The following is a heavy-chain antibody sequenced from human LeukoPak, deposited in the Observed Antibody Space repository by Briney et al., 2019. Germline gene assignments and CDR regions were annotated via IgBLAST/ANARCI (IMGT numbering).Heavy chain of an antibody. D-gene: IGHD3-3*01. Sequence: PSETLSLTCTVSGGSISSYYWSWIRQPPGKGLEWIGYIYYSGSTNYNPSLKSRVTISVDTSKNQFSLKLSSVTAADTAVYYCARGPYYDFWSGYYDYYYMDVWGKGTTVTVSS. CDR2: IYYSGST. CDR3: ARGPYYDFWSGYYDYYYMDV. CDR1: GGSISSYY. J-gene: IGHJ6*03. V-gene: IGHV4-59*01.